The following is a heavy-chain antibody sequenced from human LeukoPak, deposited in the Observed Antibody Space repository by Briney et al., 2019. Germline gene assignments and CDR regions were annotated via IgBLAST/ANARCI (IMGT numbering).Heavy chain of an antibody. Sequence: GESLKISWQGSGYSFTNYWIGWVRQMPGKGLEWMGIIYPGDSGTRYSPSFQGQVTISADKSITTAYLQWSSLKASDTAMYYCAGMSGYYCDAFDIWGQGTMVTVSS. J-gene: IGHJ3*02. V-gene: IGHV5-51*01. CDR1: GYSFTNYW. D-gene: IGHD3-22*01. CDR3: AGMSGYYCDAFDI. CDR2: IYPGDSGT.